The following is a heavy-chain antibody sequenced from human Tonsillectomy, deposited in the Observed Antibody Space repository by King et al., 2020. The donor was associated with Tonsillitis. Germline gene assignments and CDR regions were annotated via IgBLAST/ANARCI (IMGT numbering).Heavy chain of an antibody. V-gene: IGHV3-21*01. CDR3: ARDSAVHCGVVIPTL. CDR2: ITSSSSDI. J-gene: IGHJ4*02. Sequence: VQLVESGGGLVKPGGSLRLSCAASGFSISNYGMYWVRQAPGKGLEWVSSITSSSSDIYYADSVTGRFTISRDNAKNPLYLQMNSLRAEDTAAYYCARDSAVHCGVVIPTLWGQGTLVIVSS. CDR1: GFSISNYG. D-gene: IGHD3-3*01.